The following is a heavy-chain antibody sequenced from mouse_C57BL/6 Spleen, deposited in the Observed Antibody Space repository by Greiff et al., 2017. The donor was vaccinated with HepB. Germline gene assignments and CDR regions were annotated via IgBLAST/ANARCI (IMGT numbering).Heavy chain of an antibody. CDR1: GFTFSSYA. CDR2: ISSGGDYI. D-gene: IGHD2-1*01. Sequence: EVMLVESGKGLVKPGGSLKLSCAASGFTFSSYAMSWVRQTPEKRLEWVAYISSGGDYIYYADTVKGRFTISRDNARNTLYLQMSSLKSEDTAMYYCTRDLYCNSALFAYWGQGTLVTVSS. J-gene: IGHJ3*01. CDR3: TRDLYCNSALFAY. V-gene: IGHV5-9-1*02.